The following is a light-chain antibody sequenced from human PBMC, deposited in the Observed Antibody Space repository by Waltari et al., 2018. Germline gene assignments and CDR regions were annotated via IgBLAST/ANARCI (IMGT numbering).Light chain of an antibody. CDR3: QQSYSTLRT. Sequence: DIQMTQSPSSLSASVGDRVTITCRTSHSISGYLNWYQQKPGKAPKLLIYAASNLQTGVPSRFSGSGSGTDFTLTISSLQREDFATYYCQQSYSTLRTFGQGTTVEIK. V-gene: IGKV1-39*01. CDR2: AAS. J-gene: IGKJ1*01. CDR1: HSISGY.